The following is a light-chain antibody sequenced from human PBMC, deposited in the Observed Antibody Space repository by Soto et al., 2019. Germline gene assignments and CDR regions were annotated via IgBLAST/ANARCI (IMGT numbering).Light chain of an antibody. CDR1: EDINNF. J-gene: IGKJ2*01. CDR3: QQYYNIPYT. V-gene: IGKV1-33*01. CDR2: GAS. Sequence: DTQMTQSPSSLSATVGDRVTITCQATEDINNFLNWYQQKPGQAPRLLISGASNLETGVPSRFSGRGSGTDFTFTITGLQPEDIATYYCQQYYNIPYTFGQGTKLEIK.